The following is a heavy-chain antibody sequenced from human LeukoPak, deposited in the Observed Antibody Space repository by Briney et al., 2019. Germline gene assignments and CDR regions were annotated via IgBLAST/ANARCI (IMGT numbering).Heavy chain of an antibody. Sequence: GGSLRLSCAASGFTFSSYGMHWVRQAPGKGLEWVAVISYDGSNKYYADSVKGRFTISRDNSKNTLYLQMNSLRAEDTAVYYGAKDLADSYFNYWGQGTLVTVSS. CDR1: GFTFSSYG. CDR2: ISYDGSNK. CDR3: AKDLADSYFNY. J-gene: IGHJ4*02. V-gene: IGHV3-30*18.